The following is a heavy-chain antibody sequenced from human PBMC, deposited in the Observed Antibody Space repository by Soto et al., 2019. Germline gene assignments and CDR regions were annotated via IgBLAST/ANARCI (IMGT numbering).Heavy chain of an antibody. J-gene: IGHJ6*02. Sequence: GGSLRLSCAASGFTFSSYGMHWVRQAPGKGLEWVSVISYDGSNIYYADSVKGRFTISRDNAKNTLYLQMNRLRAEDTAVHYCEKTQCSSTSCSNDYYYGIDVWGQGTTVTVSS. D-gene: IGHD2-2*01. CDR3: EKTQCSSTSCSNDYYYGIDV. CDR1: GFTFSSYG. V-gene: IGHV3-30*18. CDR2: ISYDGSNI.